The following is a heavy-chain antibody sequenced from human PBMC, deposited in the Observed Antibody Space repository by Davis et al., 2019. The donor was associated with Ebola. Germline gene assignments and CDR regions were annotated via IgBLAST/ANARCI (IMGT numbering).Heavy chain of an antibody. V-gene: IGHV3-23*01. CDR2: MSGSGGTI. CDR1: GFTFSSYS. J-gene: IGHJ4*02. D-gene: IGHD5/OR15-5a*01. CDR3: AKSVSTPLPLRTFDY. Sequence: GGSLRLSCAASGFTFSSYSMSWVRQAPGKGLEWVSAMSGSGGTINYADSVRGRFTISRDNSKDTLYLQMNSLRAEDTAVYYCAKSVSTPLPLRTFDYWGQGTLVTVSS.